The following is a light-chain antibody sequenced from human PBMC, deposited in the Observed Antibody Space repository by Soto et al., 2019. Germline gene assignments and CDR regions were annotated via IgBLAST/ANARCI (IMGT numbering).Light chain of an antibody. Sequence: QSVLTQPASVSGSPGQSITISCTGTSSDVGGYNYVSWYQQHPGKAPKLMIYEVSNRPSGVSNRFSGSKSGNSASLTISGRQAEDEADYYCSSYTSRGTLVFGTGTKVTAL. CDR3: SSYTSRGTLV. J-gene: IGLJ1*01. V-gene: IGLV2-14*01. CDR1: SSDVGGYNY. CDR2: EVS.